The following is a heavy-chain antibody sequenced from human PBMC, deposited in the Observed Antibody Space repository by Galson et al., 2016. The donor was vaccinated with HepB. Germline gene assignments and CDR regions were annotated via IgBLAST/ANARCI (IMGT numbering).Heavy chain of an antibody. CDR3: ARVRYSSSWYVLWYFDL. CDR2: ISSGSDGYI. CDR1: GFTFSRDG. J-gene: IGHJ2*01. V-gene: IGHV3-21*01. Sequence: SLRLSCAASGFTFSRDGMIWVRQAPGKGLEWVSSISSGSDGYIYYAGSVKGRFTISRDNAKNSLLLQMNSLRAEDTAVYYCARVRYSSSWYVLWYFDLWGRGTLVTVSS. D-gene: IGHD6-13*01.